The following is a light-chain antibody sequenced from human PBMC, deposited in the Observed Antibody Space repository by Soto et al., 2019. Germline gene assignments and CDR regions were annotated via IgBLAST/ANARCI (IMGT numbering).Light chain of an antibody. CDR2: GNN. Sequence: QSVLTQPPSVSGAPGQRVTISCTVGSANIGTGYDVHWYQQVPGTAPKLLIHGNNNRPSGIPDRFSGSKSDTSASLAIAGLQAEDEADYYCNPFRVSHFDVFGTGTKDIVL. CDR1: SANIGTGYD. CDR3: NPFRVSHFDV. J-gene: IGLJ1*01. V-gene: IGLV1-40*01.